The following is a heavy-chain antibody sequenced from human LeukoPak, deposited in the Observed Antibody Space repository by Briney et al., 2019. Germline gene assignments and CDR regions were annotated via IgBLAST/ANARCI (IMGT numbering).Heavy chain of an antibody. CDR3: AKVRRETSPDY. V-gene: IGHV3-23*01. D-gene: IGHD3-10*01. Sequence: GGSLRLSCTASGFTFSNYAMSWVRQAPGEGLEWVSSITGSDGRAYYADAVKGRLTISRDNSKNTLFLQINSLRADDTAVYYCAKVRRETSPDYLGQGTLVTVSS. J-gene: IGHJ4*02. CDR1: GFTFSNYA. CDR2: ITGSDGRA.